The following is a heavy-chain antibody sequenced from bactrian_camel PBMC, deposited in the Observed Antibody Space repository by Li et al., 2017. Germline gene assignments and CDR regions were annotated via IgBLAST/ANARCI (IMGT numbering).Heavy chain of an antibody. D-gene: IGHD6*01. V-gene: IGHV3S55*01. Sequence: HVQLVESGGGSVQAGGSLRLSCAASGYTGRSCMGWFRQAPGKEREAVAAIDGDGVTYYADSVKGRFSISKDNAKNTLHLQMHSLILEDTAMYLCGASSGRSCPANDYWGQGTQVTVS. CDR3: GASSGRSCPANDY. CDR2: IDGDGVT. CDR1: GYTGRSC. J-gene: IGHJ4*01.